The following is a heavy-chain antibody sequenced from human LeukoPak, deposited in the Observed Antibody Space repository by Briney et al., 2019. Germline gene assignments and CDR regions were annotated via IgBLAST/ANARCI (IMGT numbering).Heavy chain of an antibody. J-gene: IGHJ4*02. CDR3: ARKRYGSKFDY. CDR1: GYTFTSYY. D-gene: IGHD3-16*01. V-gene: IGHV1-2*06. CDR2: INPNSGGT. Sequence: ASVKVSCKASGYTFTSYYMHWVRQAPGQGLEWMGRINPNSGGTNYAQKFQGRVTMTRDTSISTAYMELSRLRSDDTAVYYCARKRYGSKFDYWGQRTLVTVSS.